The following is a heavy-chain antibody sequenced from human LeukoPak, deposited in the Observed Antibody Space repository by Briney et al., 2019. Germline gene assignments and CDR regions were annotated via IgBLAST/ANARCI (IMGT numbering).Heavy chain of an antibody. J-gene: IGHJ6*03. Sequence: ASVKVSCKASGYTFTGYYMHWVRQAPGQGLEWMGWINPNSGGTNYAQKFQGRVTMTRDTSISTAYMELSRLRSDDTAVYYCARDGQQLVPLHPNFYYYYYMDVWGKGTTVTVSS. V-gene: IGHV1-2*02. CDR1: GYTFTGYY. CDR2: INPNSGGT. CDR3: ARDGQQLVPLHPNFYYYYYMDV. D-gene: IGHD6-13*01.